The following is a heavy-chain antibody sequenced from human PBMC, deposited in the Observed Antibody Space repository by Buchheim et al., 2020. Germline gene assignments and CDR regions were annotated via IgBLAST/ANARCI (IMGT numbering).Heavy chain of an antibody. CDR3: AKDQGKASIEAAWGTYYYYGIDV. V-gene: IGHV3-30*18. J-gene: IGHJ6*02. Sequence: QVQLVESGGGVVQPGRSLRLSCAASGFTFSSYGMHWVRQAPGKGLEWVAVISYDGSNKYYADSVKGRFTISRDNSKNTLYLQMNSLGAEDTAVYYCAKDQGKASIEAAWGTYYYYGIDVWGQGTT. D-gene: IGHD6-13*01. CDR2: ISYDGSNK. CDR1: GFTFSSYG.